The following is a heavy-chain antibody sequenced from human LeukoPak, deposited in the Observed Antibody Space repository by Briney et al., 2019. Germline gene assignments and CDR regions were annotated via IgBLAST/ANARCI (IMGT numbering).Heavy chain of an antibody. CDR1: GFTFSSYW. CDR2: INSDGSGT. J-gene: IGHJ3*02. Sequence: GGSLRLSCAASGFTFSSYWMHWVRQAPGKGLVWVSRINSDGSGTSYADSVKGRFTISRDNAKNTLYLQMNSLRAEDTAVYYCAKGGSTGCYSGTCAFDMWGQGTLVTVSS. V-gene: IGHV3-74*01. CDR3: AKGGSTGCYSGTCAFDM. D-gene: IGHD2-2*02.